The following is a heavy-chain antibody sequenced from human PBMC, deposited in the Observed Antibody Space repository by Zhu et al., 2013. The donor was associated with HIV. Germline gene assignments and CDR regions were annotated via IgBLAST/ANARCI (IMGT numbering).Heavy chain of an antibody. V-gene: IGHV1-24*01. J-gene: IGHJ4*02. Sequence: QVQLVQSGAEVKKPGASVKVSCKVSGYTLTELSMHWVRQAPGKGLEWMGGFDPEDGETIYAQKFQGRVTMTEDTSTDTAYMELSSLRSEDTAVYYCATDYGGYAQSPYYFDYWGQGTLVTVSS. CDR2: FDPEDGET. D-gene: IGHD5-12*01. CDR1: GYTLTELS. CDR3: ATDYGGYAQSPYYFDY.